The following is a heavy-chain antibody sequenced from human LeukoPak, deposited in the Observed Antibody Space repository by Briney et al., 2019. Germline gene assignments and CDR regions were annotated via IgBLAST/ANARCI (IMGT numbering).Heavy chain of an antibody. J-gene: IGHJ4*02. D-gene: IGHD5-24*01. CDR1: GFTFDDYA. V-gene: IGHV3-9*01. CDR2: ISWNSGSI. CDR3: AKGRDGYNHWVLDY. Sequence: GGSLRLSCAASGFTFDDYAMHWVRQAPGKGLGWVSGISWNSGSIGYADSVKGRFTISRDNAKNSLYLQMNSLRAEDTALYYCAKGRDGYNHWVLDYWGQGTLVTVSS.